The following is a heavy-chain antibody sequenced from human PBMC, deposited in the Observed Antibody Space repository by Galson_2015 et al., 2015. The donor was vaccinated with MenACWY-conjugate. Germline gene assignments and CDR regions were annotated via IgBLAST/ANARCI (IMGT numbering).Heavy chain of an antibody. V-gene: IGHV3-53*01. J-gene: IGHJ4*02. CDR1: GFVLSSTS. CDR2: IYSGGGT. CDR3: ATTRAPYGGYAGEYYFDH. Sequence: SLRLSCAASGFVLSSTSYMSWVRQAPGKGPEWMSIIYSGGGTYYAEAVKGRITISPAKAKNKVCLQMGNVRAEDTALYYCATTRAPYGGYAGEYYFDHWGQGVLVTVSS. D-gene: IGHD5-12*01.